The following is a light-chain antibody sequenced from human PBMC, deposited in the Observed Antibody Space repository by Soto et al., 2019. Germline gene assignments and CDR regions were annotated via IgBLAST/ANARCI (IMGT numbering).Light chain of an antibody. CDR3: QQYNSWGT. CDR2: KAS. V-gene: IGKV1-5*03. J-gene: IGKJ1*01. CDR1: QSISSW. Sequence: DIQMTQSPSTLSASVGDRVTITCRASQSISSWLAWYQQKPGKAPKLLIYKASSLESGVPSRFSGSGSGTGITLTISRLEADDFATYYRQQYNSWGTFGQGTKVEIK.